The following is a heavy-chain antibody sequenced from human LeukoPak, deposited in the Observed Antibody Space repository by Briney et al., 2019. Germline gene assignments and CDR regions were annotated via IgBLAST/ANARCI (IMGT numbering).Heavy chain of an antibody. CDR3: ARYSGSYYYYFDY. Sequence: ASVKVSCKASGYTFTGYYMHWVRQAPGQGLEWMGWINPNSGGTNYAQKFQGRVTITRNTSISTAYMELSSLRSEDTAVYYCARYSGSYYYYFDYWGQGTLVTVSS. CDR2: INPNSGGT. V-gene: IGHV1-2*02. D-gene: IGHD1-26*01. J-gene: IGHJ4*02. CDR1: GYTFTGYY.